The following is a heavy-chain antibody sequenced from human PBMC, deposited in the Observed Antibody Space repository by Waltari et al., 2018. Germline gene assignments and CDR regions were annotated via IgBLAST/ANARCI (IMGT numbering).Heavy chain of an antibody. Sequence: QVQLQESGPGLVQPSQTLSLTCTVSGGSISSGNYYWSWIRQSPGNGLELIGKIFYSGSTYYNPSLKSRLTISVDKSKNQFSLKMSSVTAADTAVYYCARIRGAGLLDYWGQGTLVTVSS. V-gene: IGHV4-30-4*01. CDR3: ARIRGAGLLDY. CDR2: IFYSGST. CDR1: GGSISSGNYY. J-gene: IGHJ4*02. D-gene: IGHD3-10*01.